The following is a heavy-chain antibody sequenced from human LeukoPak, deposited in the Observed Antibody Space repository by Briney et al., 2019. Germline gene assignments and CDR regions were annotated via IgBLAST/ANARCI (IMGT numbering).Heavy chain of an antibody. CDR3: ATDYYDSSGYYWWDY. CDR1: GYTFTGYY. D-gene: IGHD3-22*01. CDR2: INPNSGGT. J-gene: IGHJ4*02. Sequence: ASVKVSCKASGYTFTGYYMHWVRQAPGQGLEWTGWINPNSGGTNYAQKFQGRVTMTRDTSISTAYMELSRLRSDDTAVYYCATDYYDSSGYYWWDYWGQGTLVTVSS. V-gene: IGHV1-2*02.